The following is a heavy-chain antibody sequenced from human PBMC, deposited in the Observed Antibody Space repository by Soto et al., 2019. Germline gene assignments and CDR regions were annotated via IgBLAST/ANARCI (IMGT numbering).Heavy chain of an antibody. V-gene: IGHV4-31*03. J-gene: IGHJ5*02. Sequence: SETLSLTCTVSGASISTGGYYWSWIRQHPGKGLEWIGNIYYSGSTYCNPSLKSRVTISVDTSKNQFSLRLSSVTAADTAVYYCARYRYYYDSSGHGSRFDPWGQGILVTVSS. CDR2: IYYSGST. D-gene: IGHD3-22*01. CDR3: ARYRYYYDSSGHGSRFDP. CDR1: GASISTGGYY.